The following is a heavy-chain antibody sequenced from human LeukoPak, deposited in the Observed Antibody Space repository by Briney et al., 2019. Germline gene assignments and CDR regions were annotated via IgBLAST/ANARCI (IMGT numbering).Heavy chain of an antibody. CDR1: GYTFTSYD. D-gene: IGHD4-23*01. Sequence: ASVKVSCKASGYTFTSYDINWVRQATGQGLEWMGWMNPNSGNTGYAQKFRGRVTMTRNTSISTAYMELSSLRSEDTAVYYCAILKGVYRDGGNLIIPKYYYYGMDVWGQGTTVTVSS. V-gene: IGHV1-8*01. CDR3: AILKGVYRDGGNLIIPKYYYYGMDV. J-gene: IGHJ6*02. CDR2: MNPNSGNT.